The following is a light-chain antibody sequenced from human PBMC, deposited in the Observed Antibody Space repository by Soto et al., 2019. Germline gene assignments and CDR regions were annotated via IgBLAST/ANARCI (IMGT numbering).Light chain of an antibody. J-gene: IGLJ1*01. CDR2: FYD. Sequence: QLVLTQPSSASGTPGQRVTISCSGSSSNIATNTVNWYQHLPGTAPKLLIYFYDQRPSGVPDRFSASKSGTSASLAISELQSDDEADYYCAAWDDSLNAYVFGTGTKLTVL. CDR3: AAWDDSLNAYV. CDR1: SSNIATNT. V-gene: IGLV1-44*01.